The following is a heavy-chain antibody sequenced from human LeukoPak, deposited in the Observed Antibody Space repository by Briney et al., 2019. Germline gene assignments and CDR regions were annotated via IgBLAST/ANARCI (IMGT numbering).Heavy chain of an antibody. CDR2: IYYSGST. Sequence: PSETLSLTCTVSGGSISSYYWSWIRQPPGKGLEWIGYIYYSGSTNYNPSLKSRVTISVDTSKNQFSLKLSSVTAADTAVYYCARGTQELRYFDWLLQYFDLWGRGTLVTVSS. D-gene: IGHD3-9*01. V-gene: IGHV4-59*01. CDR3: ARGTQELRYFDWLLQYFDL. CDR1: GGSISSYY. J-gene: IGHJ2*01.